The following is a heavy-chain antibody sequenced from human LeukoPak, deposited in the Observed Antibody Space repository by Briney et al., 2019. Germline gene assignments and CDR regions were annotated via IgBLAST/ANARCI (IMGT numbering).Heavy chain of an antibody. D-gene: IGHD3-22*01. CDR3: ARVRIVVVISWFDP. CDR1: GGSISSYY. CDR2: IYYSGST. Sequence: SETLSLTCTVSGGSISSYYWSWIRQPPGKGLEWIGYIYYSGSTNYNPSLKSRVTISVDTSKNQFSLKLSSVTAADTAVYYCARVRIVVVISWFDPWGQGTLVTVSS. J-gene: IGHJ5*02. V-gene: IGHV4-59*12.